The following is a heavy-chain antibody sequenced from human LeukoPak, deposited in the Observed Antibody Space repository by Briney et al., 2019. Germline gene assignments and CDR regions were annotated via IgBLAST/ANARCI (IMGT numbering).Heavy chain of an antibody. D-gene: IGHD3-22*01. Sequence: PGGSLRLSCAASGFTFSGYVMHWVRQAPGKGLEWVSDIWYDGSNKYYADSVKGRFTISRDNSKNTLYLQMNSLRAEDTAVYYFARDPSYYYDSSGYYGNDAFDIWGEATMVTVS. V-gene: IGHV3-33*01. CDR3: ARDPSYYYDSSGYYGNDAFDI. J-gene: IGHJ3*02. CDR1: GFTFSGYV. CDR2: IWYDGSNK.